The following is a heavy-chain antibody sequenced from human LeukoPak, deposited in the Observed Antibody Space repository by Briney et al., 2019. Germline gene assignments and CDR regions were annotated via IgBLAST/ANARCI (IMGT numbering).Heavy chain of an antibody. CDR2: IYSGGST. D-gene: IGHD6-19*01. CDR3: ARGSEHSSGCIGY. CDR1: GFTVSSNY. V-gene: IGHV3-66*02. J-gene: IGHJ4*02. Sequence: PGGSLRLSCAASGFTVSSNYMSWVRQAPGKGLEWVSVIYSGGSTYYADSVKGRFTISRDNSKNTLYLQMSSLRAEDTAVYYCARGSEHSSGCIGYWGQGTLVTVSS.